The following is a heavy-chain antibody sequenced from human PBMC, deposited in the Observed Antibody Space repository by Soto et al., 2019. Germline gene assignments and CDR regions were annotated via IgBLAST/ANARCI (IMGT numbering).Heavy chain of an antibody. CDR2: IYWNDDK. CDR1: GFSLSTSGVG. D-gene: IGHD3-10*01. CDR3: VTRYYGSGSYYAYYYGMDV. J-gene: IGHJ6*02. Sequence: QITLKESGPTLVKPTQTLTLTCTFSGFSLSTSGVGVGWIRQPPGKALEWLALIYWNDDKRYSPSLKSRLTITKDTSKNQVVLTMTNMDPVDTATYYGVTRYYGSGSYYAYYYGMDVWGQGTTVTVSS. V-gene: IGHV2-5*01.